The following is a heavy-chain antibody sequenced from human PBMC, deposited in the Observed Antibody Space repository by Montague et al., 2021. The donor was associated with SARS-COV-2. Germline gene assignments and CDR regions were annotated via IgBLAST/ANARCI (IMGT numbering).Heavy chain of an antibody. J-gene: IGHJ6*02. Sequence: SLRLSCAASGFTFSNIWMSWVRQAPGKGLEWVANIKPDESEKNYVDSVKGRFGISRDNAKNSLYLQMDNLRAEDTAIYYCAKNGGAHGLDVWGQGTPVSVSS. CDR2: IKPDESEK. V-gene: IGHV3-7*01. CDR3: AKNGGAHGLDV. D-gene: IGHD4-23*01. CDR1: GFTFSNIW.